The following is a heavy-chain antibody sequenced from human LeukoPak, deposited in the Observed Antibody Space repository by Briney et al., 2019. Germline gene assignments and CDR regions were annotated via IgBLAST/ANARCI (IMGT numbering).Heavy chain of an antibody. CDR1: GFTFSSYE. Sequence: GGSLRLSCAASGFTFSSYEMNWVRQAPGKGLEWVSAISGSGGSTYYADSVKGRFTISRDNSKNTLYLQMNSLRAEDTAVYYCAKRGGLIYSSGWYYYYYMDVWGKGTTVTISS. CDR3: AKRGGLIYSSGWYYYYYMDV. J-gene: IGHJ6*03. V-gene: IGHV3-23*01. CDR2: ISGSGGST. D-gene: IGHD6-19*01.